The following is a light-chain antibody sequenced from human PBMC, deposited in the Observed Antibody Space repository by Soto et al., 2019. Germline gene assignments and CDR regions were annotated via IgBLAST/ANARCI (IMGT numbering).Light chain of an antibody. V-gene: IGLV7-46*01. CDR2: DTS. Sequence: QAVVTQEPSLTVSPGGTVTLTCGSSTGAVTSGHDTHWFRQKPGQAPTTLIYDTSNKYSWTPARFSGSLLGGKGALTLAGAQSEDEAEYYCSLSYSGGWVFGGGTKLTVL. J-gene: IGLJ3*02. CDR3: SLSYSGGWV. CDR1: TGAVTSGHD.